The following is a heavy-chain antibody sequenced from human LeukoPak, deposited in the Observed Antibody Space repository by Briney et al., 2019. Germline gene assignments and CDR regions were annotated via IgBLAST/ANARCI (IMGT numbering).Heavy chain of an antibody. J-gene: IGHJ6*02. D-gene: IGHD2-2*01. Sequence: GGSLRLSCAASGFTFSTYAMSWVRQAPGKGLEWVSSICGSGDSTYYADSVKGRFIISRDNSKNTLYLRMNSLRAEDTAVYYCAKSTTTSCYGATDVWGQGTTVTVSS. CDR2: ICGSGDST. V-gene: IGHV3-23*01. CDR1: GFTFSTYA. CDR3: AKSTTTSCYGATDV.